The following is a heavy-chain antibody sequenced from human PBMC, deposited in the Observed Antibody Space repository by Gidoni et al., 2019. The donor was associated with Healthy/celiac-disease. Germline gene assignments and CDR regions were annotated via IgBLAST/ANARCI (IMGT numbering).Heavy chain of an antibody. CDR2: INHSGST. D-gene: IGHD3-3*01. J-gene: IGHJ4*02. CDR1: GGSFSGYY. CDR3: ARGPYAFWSGYYRGYFDY. V-gene: IGHV4-34*01. Sequence: QVQLQQWGAGLLKPSETLSRTCAVYGGSFSGYYWSWIRQPPGKGLEWIGEINHSGSTNSHPSLHSRVTISVDTSQNQFSLKLSSVTAADTAVYSCARGPYAFWSGYYRGYFDYWGQGTLVTVSS.